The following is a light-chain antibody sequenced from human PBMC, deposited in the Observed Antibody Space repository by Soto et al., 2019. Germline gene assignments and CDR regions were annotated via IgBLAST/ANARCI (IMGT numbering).Light chain of an antibody. Sequence: EIVMTQSPATLSVSPGERATLSCRARQSVGSNLAWYQQKPGQAPRLLIYGASTRAAGIPARFSGSGSGTEFTRTISSLQSEDFAVYFCQQYNNRWTFGPGTKVEIK. CDR2: GAS. CDR1: QSVGSN. V-gene: IGKV3-15*01. J-gene: IGKJ1*01. CDR3: QQYNNRWT.